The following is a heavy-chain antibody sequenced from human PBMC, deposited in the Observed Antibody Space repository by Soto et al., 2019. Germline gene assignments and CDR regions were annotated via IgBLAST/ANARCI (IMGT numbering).Heavy chain of an antibody. D-gene: IGHD6-19*01. CDR2: INPASGNT. Sequence: QVQLVQSGAEVKQPGASVKISCKASGYTFLHYAIHWVRQAPGQRPEWMGLINPASGNTQYSQKFQGRFTITRDTSASTAYMELSSLRSEDTAVYFCSRTGYSTGLYFYLDYWAQGSLVTVSS. V-gene: IGHV1-3*01. CDR3: SRTGYSTGLYFYLDY. J-gene: IGHJ4*02. CDR1: GYTFLHYA.